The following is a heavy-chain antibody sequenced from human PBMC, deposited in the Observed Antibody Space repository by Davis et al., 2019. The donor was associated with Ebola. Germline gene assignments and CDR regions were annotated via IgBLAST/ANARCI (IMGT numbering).Heavy chain of an antibody. V-gene: IGHV1-69*13. D-gene: IGHD2-15*01. CDR1: GGTFSSYA. CDR3: ASLKGLLHYYYGMDV. Sequence: SVKVSCKASGGTFSSYAISWVRQAPGQGLEWMGGIIPIFGTTNYAQKFQGRVTITADESTSTAYMELSSLRSEDTAVYYCASLKGLLHYYYGMDVWGQGTTVTVSS. J-gene: IGHJ6*02. CDR2: IIPIFGTT.